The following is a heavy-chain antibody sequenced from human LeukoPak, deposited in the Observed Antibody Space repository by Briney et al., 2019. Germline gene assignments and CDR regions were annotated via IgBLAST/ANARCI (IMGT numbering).Heavy chain of an antibody. Sequence: GGSLRLSCAASGFTFTNYDMHWVRQAPGKGLEWVALISYDERKKYYADSVKDRFTTSRGNSKNTLFLQMNNLGVEDTAVYYCAKDRYCDGGTCSGGFDYWGQGSLVIVSP. CDR2: ISYDERKK. D-gene: IGHD2-15*01. J-gene: IGHJ4*02. V-gene: IGHV3-30*18. CDR3: AKDRYCDGGTCSGGFDY. CDR1: GFTFTNYD.